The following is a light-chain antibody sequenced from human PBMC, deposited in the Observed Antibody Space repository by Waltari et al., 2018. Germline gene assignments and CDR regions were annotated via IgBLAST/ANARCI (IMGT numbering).Light chain of an antibody. CDR1: RYNVGNER. Sequence: QAGLTQPPSMSTGLRQTATLTCTGNRYNVGNERAAWLQQHQGHPPKLLSYRDNKRPSGISERFSASRSGTTAFLTISGLQPEDEADYYCAAWDRGLWAWVFGGGTKLTVL. CDR2: RDN. V-gene: IGLV10-54*01. CDR3: AAWDRGLWAWV. J-gene: IGLJ3*02.